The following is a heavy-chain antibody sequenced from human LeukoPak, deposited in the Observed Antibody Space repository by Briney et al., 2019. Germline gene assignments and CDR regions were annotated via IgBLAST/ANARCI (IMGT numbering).Heavy chain of an antibody. V-gene: IGHV4-4*07. D-gene: IGHD3-10*01. CDR2: IYTSGST. J-gene: IGHJ3*02. CDR1: GGSISRYY. Sequence: TSSETLSLTCTVSGGSISRYYWSWIRQPAGKGLEWIGRIYTSGSTNYNPSLKSRVTMSVDTSKNQFSLKLSSVTAADTAVYYCARDSGLTMVRGAGAFDIWGQRTMVTVSS. CDR3: ARDSGLTMVRGAGAFDI.